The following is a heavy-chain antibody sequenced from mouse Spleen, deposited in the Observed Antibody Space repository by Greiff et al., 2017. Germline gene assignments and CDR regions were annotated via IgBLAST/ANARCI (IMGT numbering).Heavy chain of an antibody. CDR3: ARAGYGNYEAWFAY. Sequence: DVKLVESGGGLVKPGGSLKLSCAASGFTFSSYAMSWVRQTPEKRLEWVATISSGGSYTYYPDSVKGRFTISRDNAKNTLYLQMSSLRSEDTAMYYCARAGYGNYEAWFAYWGQGTLVTVSA. V-gene: IGHV5-9-3*01. J-gene: IGHJ3*01. D-gene: IGHD2-1*01. CDR1: GFTFSSYA. CDR2: ISSGGSYT.